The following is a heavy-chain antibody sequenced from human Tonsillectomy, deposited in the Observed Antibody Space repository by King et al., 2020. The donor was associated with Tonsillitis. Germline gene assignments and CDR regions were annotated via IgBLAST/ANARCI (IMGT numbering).Heavy chain of an antibody. CDR3: AKDELYCSGGSCSGSYYFDY. Sequence: VQLVESGGGLVQPGGSLRLSCAASGFTFSSDAMSWVRQAPGKGLEWGSAISGSGGSTYYADSVKGRFTISRDNSKNTLYLQMNSLRAGDTAVYYCAKDELYCSGGSCSGSYYFDYWGQGTLVTVSS. D-gene: IGHD2-15*01. V-gene: IGHV3-23*04. CDR2: ISGSGGST. CDR1: GFTFSSDA. J-gene: IGHJ4*02.